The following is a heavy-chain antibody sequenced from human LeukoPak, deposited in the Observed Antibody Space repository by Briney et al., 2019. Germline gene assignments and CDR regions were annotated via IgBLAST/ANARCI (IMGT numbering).Heavy chain of an antibody. D-gene: IGHD5-18*01. V-gene: IGHV5-10-1*01. CDR1: GYSFTNYG. J-gene: IGHJ4*02. CDR3: ARLKPPRGYSYGPPDY. Sequence: GESLKISCKGSGYSFTNYGISWVRQMPGKGLEWMGRIDPSDSYSNYGPSFQGHVTISADKSISTAYLQWSSLKASDTAMYYCARLKPPRGYSYGPPDYWGQGTLVTVSS. CDR2: IDPSDSYS.